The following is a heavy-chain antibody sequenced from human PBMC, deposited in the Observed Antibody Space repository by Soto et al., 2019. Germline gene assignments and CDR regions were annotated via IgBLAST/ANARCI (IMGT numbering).Heavy chain of an antibody. V-gene: IGHV1-69*12. CDR3: ARADTAMASFDY. Sequence: QVQLVQSGAEVKKPGSSVKVSCKASGGTFSSYAISWVRQAPGQGLEWMGGIIPIFGTANYAQKFQGRVXIXAXXSTSTAYMELSSLRSEDTAVYYCARADTAMASFDYWGQGTLVTVSS. CDR2: IIPIFGTA. J-gene: IGHJ4*02. D-gene: IGHD5-18*01. CDR1: GGTFSSYA.